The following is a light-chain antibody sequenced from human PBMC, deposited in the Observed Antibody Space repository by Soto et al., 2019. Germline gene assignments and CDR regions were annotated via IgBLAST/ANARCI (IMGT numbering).Light chain of an antibody. V-gene: IGLV2-14*03. J-gene: IGLJ3*02. CDR2: DVT. CDR3: SSYTSSSLEV. CDR1: SSDVGSYDS. Sequence: QSALTQPASVSGSPGQSITISCTGTSSDVGSYDSVSWYQQHPGKAPKLMIFDVTTRPSGISNRFSGSRSGNTASLTISGLQAEDEADYYCSSYTSSSLEVFGGGTKLTVL.